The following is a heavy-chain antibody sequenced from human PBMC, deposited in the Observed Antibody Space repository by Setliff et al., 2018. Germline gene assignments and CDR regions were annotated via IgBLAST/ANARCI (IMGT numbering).Heavy chain of an antibody. CDR2: IYTSWST. Sequence: SETLSLTCTVSGGSINSRTYYWSWIRQSAGKGLEWIGHIYTSWSTVYNPSLKSRVTMSVDTSKNQFSLELTSVTAADTAVYYYARMSGFLYLDVWGNGTTVTVSS. V-gene: IGHV4-61*09. D-gene: IGHD3-3*01. CDR3: ARMSGFLYLDV. CDR1: GGSINSRTYY. J-gene: IGHJ6*03.